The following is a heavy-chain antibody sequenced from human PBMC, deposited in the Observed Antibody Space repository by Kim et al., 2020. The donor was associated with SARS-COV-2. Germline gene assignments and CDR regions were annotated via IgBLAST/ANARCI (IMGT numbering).Heavy chain of an antibody. V-gene: IGHV3-30-3*01. CDR2: ISYDGSNK. J-gene: IGHJ4*02. Sequence: GGSLRLSCAASGFTFSSYAMHWVRQAPGKGLEWVAVISYDGSNKYYADSVKGRFTISRDNSKNTLYLQMNSLRAEDTAVYYCARGGDYWGQGTLVTVSS. CDR1: GFTFSSYA. CDR3: ARGGDY.